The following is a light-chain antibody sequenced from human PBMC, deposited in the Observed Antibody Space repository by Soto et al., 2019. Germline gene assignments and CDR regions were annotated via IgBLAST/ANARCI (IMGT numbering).Light chain of an antibody. CDR2: QTS. J-gene: IGKJ1*01. CDR3: HQRQSWPRT. CDR1: QSVSSN. V-gene: IGKV3D-15*03. Sequence: DIAMTQSPATLSVSPGERATLSCRASQSVSSNLAWYQHRPGQAPRLLIYQTSIRAAGIPARFSASGSGTDFTLTISDVQPEDFALYYCHQRQSWPRTFGQGTKVDI.